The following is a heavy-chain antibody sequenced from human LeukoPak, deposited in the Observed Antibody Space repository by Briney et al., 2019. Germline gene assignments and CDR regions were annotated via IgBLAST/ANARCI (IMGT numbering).Heavy chain of an antibody. V-gene: IGHV4-4*07. D-gene: IGHD2-15*01. J-gene: IGHJ3*02. Sequence: SETLSLTCIVSGGSINNYYWSWIRQPAGKGLEWIGRIYTRGSTNYNPSLKSRVTMSVDTSKNQFSLKLSSVTAADTAVYYCARGRYCSADICSGGDAFDIWGQGTMVSVSS. CDR3: ARGRYCSADICSGGDAFDI. CDR1: GGSINNYY. CDR2: IYTRGST.